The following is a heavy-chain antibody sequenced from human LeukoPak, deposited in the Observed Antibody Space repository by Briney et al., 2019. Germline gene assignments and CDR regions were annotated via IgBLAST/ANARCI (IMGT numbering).Heavy chain of an antibody. CDR2: IVVGSGNT. D-gene: IGHD2-2*01. V-gene: IGHV1-58*01. Sequence: EWXXWIVVGSGNTNYAQKFQERVTITRDMSTSTAYMELSSLRSEDTAVYYCAADPYCSSTSCYEGFYYYYGMDVWGQGTTVTVSS. CDR3: AADPYCSSTSCYEGFYYYYGMDV. J-gene: IGHJ6*02.